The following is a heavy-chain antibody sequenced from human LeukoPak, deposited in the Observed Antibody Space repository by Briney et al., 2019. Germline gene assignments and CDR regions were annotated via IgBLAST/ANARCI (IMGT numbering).Heavy chain of an antibody. D-gene: IGHD3-22*01. J-gene: IGHJ4*02. CDR3: ARRTSYYYDSSGYYYYVY. Sequence: GESLKISCKGSGYSFTSYWIGWVRQLPGKGLEWMGIIDPGDSDTRYSPSFQGQVTISADKSISTAYLQWSSLKASDTATYYCARRTSYYYDSSGYYYYVYWGQGTLVTVSS. CDR1: GYSFTSYW. CDR2: IDPGDSDT. V-gene: IGHV5-51*01.